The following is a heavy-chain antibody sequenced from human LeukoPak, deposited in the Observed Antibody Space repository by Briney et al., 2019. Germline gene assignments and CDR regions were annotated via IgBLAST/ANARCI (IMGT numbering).Heavy chain of an antibody. CDR3: ARGLGIDFWSGPDY. D-gene: IGHD3-3*01. V-gene: IGHV4-61*02. J-gene: IGHJ4*02. Sequence: PSQTLSLTCTVSGGSISSGSYYWSWIRQPAGKGLEWIGRIYTSGSTNYNPSLKSRVTISVDTSKNQFSLKLSSVTAADTAVYYCARGLGIDFWSGPDYWGQGTLVTVSS. CDR2: IYTSGST. CDR1: GGSISSGSYY.